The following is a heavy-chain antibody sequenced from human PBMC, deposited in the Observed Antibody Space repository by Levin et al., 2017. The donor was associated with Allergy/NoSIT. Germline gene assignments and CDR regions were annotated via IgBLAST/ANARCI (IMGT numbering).Heavy chain of an antibody. CDR3: ARERISFAEAGTGFYF. Sequence: GGSLRLSCAASGFTFSSFTFHWVRQAPGKGLEWVAHVTHDRSKIFYGDSVKGRFTISRDNSMRTLYLQMNTLRPEDTAVYYCARERISFAEAGTGFYFWGQGTLVTVSA. CDR1: GFTFSSFT. D-gene: IGHD6-19*01. CDR2: VTHDRSKI. V-gene: IGHV3-30*03. J-gene: IGHJ4*02.